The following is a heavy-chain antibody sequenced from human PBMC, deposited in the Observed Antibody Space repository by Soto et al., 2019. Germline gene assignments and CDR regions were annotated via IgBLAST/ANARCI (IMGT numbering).Heavy chain of an antibody. CDR2: MNPNSGNT. V-gene: IGHV1-8*01. D-gene: IGHD2-15*01. Sequence: ASVKVSCKASGYTFTSYDINWVRQATGQGLEWMGWMNPNSGNTGYAQKFQGRVTMTRNTSISTAYMELSSLRSEDTAVYYCARVMGYCSGGSCSSWFDPWGQGTLVTVS. J-gene: IGHJ5*02. CDR1: GYTFTSYD. CDR3: ARVMGYCSGGSCSSWFDP.